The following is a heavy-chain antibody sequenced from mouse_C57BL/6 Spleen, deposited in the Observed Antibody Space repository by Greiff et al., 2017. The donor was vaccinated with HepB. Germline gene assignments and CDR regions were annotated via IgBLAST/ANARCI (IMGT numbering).Heavy chain of an antibody. CDR3: ARDYYGSSYVYAMDY. CDR2: SRNKANDYTT. Sequence: EVQVVESGGGLVQSGRSLRLSCATSGFTFSDFYMEWVRQAPGKGLEWIAASRNKANDYTTEYSASVMGRFIVSRDSSQSILSLQMNALKAEDTAIYYCARDYYGSSYVYAMDYWGQGTTVTVAT. J-gene: IGHJ4*01. D-gene: IGHD1-1*01. CDR1: GFTFSDFY. V-gene: IGHV7-1*01.